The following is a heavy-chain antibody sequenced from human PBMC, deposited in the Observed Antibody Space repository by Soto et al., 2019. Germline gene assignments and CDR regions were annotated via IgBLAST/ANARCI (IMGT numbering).Heavy chain of an antibody. CDR2: IYWDDDK. Sequence: QISLKESGPPLVKPTQTLTLTCTFSGFSLTTSGVGVGWIRQPPGKALEWLALIYWDDDKRYSPSLKSRVTITKDTSTTQVVLTMTIMDPADTPTYFCAHSTTTGTCWFDPWGQGPLVTFSS. D-gene: IGHD4-4*01. CDR1: GFSLTTSGVG. V-gene: IGHV2-5*02. CDR3: AHSTTTGTCWFDP. J-gene: IGHJ5*02.